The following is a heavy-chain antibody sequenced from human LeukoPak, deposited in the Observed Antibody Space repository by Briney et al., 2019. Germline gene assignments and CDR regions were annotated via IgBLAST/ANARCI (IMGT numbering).Heavy chain of an antibody. J-gene: IGHJ4*02. CDR1: GYTFTGYY. CDR2: INTNSGGT. D-gene: IGHD2-8*01. CDR3: ARSLGYCTNGVCYVGYFDY. V-gene: IGHV1-2*02. Sequence: GASVKVSCKASGYTFTGYYMHWVRQAPGQGLEWMGLINTNSGGTNYAQKFQGRVTMTRDTSISTAYMELSRLRSDDTAVYYCARSLGYCTNGVCYVGYFDYWGQGTLVTVSS.